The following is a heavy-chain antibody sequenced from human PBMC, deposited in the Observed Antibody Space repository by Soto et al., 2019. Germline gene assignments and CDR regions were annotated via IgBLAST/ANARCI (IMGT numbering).Heavy chain of an antibody. J-gene: IGHJ3*02. CDR3: VRDRLWEQWLGPHDAFEI. CDR2: VNAAANDI. Sequence: GGSLRLCCAASGFTFSIFSMSWVRQAPGKGLEWISYVNAAANDIYYTDSVRGRFTISRDNAKNSLYLQMNSLRDDDTAVYYCVRDRLWEQWLGPHDAFEIWAQRTTVTVSS. V-gene: IGHV3-48*02. CDR1: GFTFSIFS. D-gene: IGHD6-19*01.